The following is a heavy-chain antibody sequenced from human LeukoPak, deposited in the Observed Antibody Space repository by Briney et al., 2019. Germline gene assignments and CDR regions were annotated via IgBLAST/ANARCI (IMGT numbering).Heavy chain of an antibody. CDR1: GYTFTDYY. CDR3: ARLFWSGYFALDFSY. CDR2: INPNSGGT. D-gene: IGHD3-3*01. Sequence: ASVKVSCKASGYTFTDYYMHWVRQAPGQGLEWMGWINPNSGGTNYAQKFQGRVTMTRDTSISTAYMELSRLRSDDTAVYYCARLFWSGYFALDFSYWGQGTLVTVSS. J-gene: IGHJ4*02. V-gene: IGHV1-2*02.